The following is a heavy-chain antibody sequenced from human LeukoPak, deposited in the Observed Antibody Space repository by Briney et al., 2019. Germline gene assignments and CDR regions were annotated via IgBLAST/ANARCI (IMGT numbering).Heavy chain of an antibody. V-gene: IGHV5-51*01. Sequence: GESLKISCKGSGYSFTSYWIGWVRQMPGKGLEWMGIIYPGDPDTRYSPSFQGQVTISADKSISTAYLQWSSLKASDTAMYYCARRHCSGTSCSRFDPWGQGTLVTVSS. D-gene: IGHD2-2*01. J-gene: IGHJ5*02. CDR3: ARRHCSGTSCSRFDP. CDR1: GYSFTSYW. CDR2: IYPGDPDT.